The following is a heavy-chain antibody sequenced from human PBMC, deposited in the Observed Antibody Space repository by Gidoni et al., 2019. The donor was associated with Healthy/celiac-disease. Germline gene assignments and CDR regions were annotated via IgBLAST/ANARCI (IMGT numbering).Heavy chain of an antibody. CDR3: ARAYSAGYYFDY. CDR1: GGSFSGYY. J-gene: IGHJ4*02. CDR2: INHSGST. D-gene: IGHD6-13*01. Sequence: QVQLQQWGAGLLKPSETLSLTCAVYGGSFSGYYWSWIRQPPGKGLEWIGEINHSGSTNYNPSLKSRVTISVDTSKNQFSLKLSSVTAADTAVYYCARAYSAGYYFDYWGQGTLVTVSS. V-gene: IGHV4-34*01.